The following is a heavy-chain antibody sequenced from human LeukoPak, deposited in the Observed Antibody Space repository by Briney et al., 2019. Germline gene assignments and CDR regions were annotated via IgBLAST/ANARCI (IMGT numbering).Heavy chain of an antibody. J-gene: IGHJ6*02. Sequence: SETLSLTCTVSGGSISSYYRTWIRQPPGKGLEWIGYIYYGGSTDYSPSLKSRVTISVDTSKNQFSLKLSSVTAADTAVYYCARHRDYTNGMDVWGQGTTVTVSS. CDR2: IYYGGST. CDR1: GGSISSYY. V-gene: IGHV4-59*08. D-gene: IGHD4-11*01. CDR3: ARHRDYTNGMDV.